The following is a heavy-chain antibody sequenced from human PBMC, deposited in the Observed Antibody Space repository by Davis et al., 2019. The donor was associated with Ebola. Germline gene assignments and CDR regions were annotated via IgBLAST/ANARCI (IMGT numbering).Heavy chain of an antibody. CDR3: ARGSAYYDILTGYYNQYYFDY. Sequence: PGGSLRLSCTVSGGSISSYYWSWIRQPPGKGLEWIGYIYYSGSTNYNPSLKSRVTISVDTSKNQFSLKLSSVTAADTAVYYCARGSAYYDILTGYYNQYYFDYGGQGTLVTVSS. D-gene: IGHD3-9*01. V-gene: IGHV4-59*01. CDR2: IYYSGST. J-gene: IGHJ4*02. CDR1: GGSISSYY.